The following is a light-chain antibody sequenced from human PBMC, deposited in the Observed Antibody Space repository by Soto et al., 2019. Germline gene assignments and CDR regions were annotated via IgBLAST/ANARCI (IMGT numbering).Light chain of an antibody. V-gene: IGKV1-5*03. CDR1: QSISSW. Sequence: DIQMTQSPSTLSASVGDRVTITCRASQSISSWLAWYQQKPGKAPKLLSYKASSLESGVPSRFSGSGSGTEFTLTISRLQPDDFATYYCQQYNSYSTFGQGTKVEIK. CDR3: QQYNSYST. CDR2: KAS. J-gene: IGKJ1*01.